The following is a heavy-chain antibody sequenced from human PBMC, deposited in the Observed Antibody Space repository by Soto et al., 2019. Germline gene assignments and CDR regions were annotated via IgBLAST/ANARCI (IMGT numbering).Heavy chain of an antibody. Sequence: EVQLVESGGGLVQPGGSLRLSCTASGFTFSSYWMNWVRQAPGKGLEWVGNIKEDGSEKFYVDSVKGRFTISRDNATNSLYLDMNSLRVEDTAINFWARDFGGPWGKGTLVTVSS. D-gene: IGHD1-26*01. V-gene: IGHV3-7*05. CDR3: ARDFGGP. CDR1: GFTFSSYW. J-gene: IGHJ5*02. CDR2: IKEDGSEK.